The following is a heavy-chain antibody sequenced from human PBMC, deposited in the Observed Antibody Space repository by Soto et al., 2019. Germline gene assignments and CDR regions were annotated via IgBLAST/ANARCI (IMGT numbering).Heavy chain of an antibody. CDR2: ISYDGNTK. CDR1: GFIFSTYA. V-gene: IGHV3-30-3*01. Sequence: QTGGSLRLSCAASGFIFSTYAMHWVRQPPGKGLEWVAVISYDGNTKDYADSVKGRFTISRDNSKNTVYLQMSSLRSEDTAVYYCARPGSGYDVLTGRYFYYYHTVDVWGQGTTVTVSS. J-gene: IGHJ6*02. CDR3: ARPGSGYDVLTGRYFYYYHTVDV. D-gene: IGHD3-9*01.